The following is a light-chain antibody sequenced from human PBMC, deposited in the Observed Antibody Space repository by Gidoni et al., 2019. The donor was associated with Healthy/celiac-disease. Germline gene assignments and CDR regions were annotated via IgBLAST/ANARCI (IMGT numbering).Light chain of an antibody. V-gene: IGLV1-44*01. CDR3: AAWDDSLNGVV. Sequence: QSVLTQPPSASGPPGQRVTISCSGSSSNIGSNTVNWYQQLPVTAPKLLIYSNNQRPSGVPDRFSGSKSGTSASLAISGLQSEDEADYYCAAWDDSLNGVVFGGGTKLTVL. CDR1: SSNIGSNT. J-gene: IGLJ2*01. CDR2: SNN.